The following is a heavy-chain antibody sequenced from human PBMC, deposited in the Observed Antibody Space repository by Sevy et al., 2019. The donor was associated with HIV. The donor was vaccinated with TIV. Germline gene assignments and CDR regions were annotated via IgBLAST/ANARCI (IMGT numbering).Heavy chain of an antibody. J-gene: IGHJ4*02. CDR1: GGSISTYY. D-gene: IGHD3-22*01. Sequence: SETLSLTCTVSGGSISTYYWSWIRQPPGKRLGWIGYTYYSGSSNYNPSFTSRVTISVDTPKNQLSLKLSSVTAADTAMYYCARLYYDSSLDYWGQGTLVTVSS. CDR3: ARLYYDSSLDY. CDR2: TYYSGSS. V-gene: IGHV4-59*01.